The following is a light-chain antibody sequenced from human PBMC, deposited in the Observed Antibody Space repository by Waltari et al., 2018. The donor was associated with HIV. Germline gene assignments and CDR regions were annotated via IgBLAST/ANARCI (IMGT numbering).Light chain of an antibody. CDR2: LNSDGSH. CDR1: SGHSSYA. V-gene: IGLV4-69*01. Sequence: QLVLTQSPSASASLGASVKLTCTLSSGHSSYAIAWHQQQPEKGPRYLMNLNSDGSHGKGDGIPERFSGASSGAERFLTISSLQSEDEGDYYCQTWAPGIRVFGGGTKLTVL. CDR3: QTWAPGIRV. J-gene: IGLJ3*02.